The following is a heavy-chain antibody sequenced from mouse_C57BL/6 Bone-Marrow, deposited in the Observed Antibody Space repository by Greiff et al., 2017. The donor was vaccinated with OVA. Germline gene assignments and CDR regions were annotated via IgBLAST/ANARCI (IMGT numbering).Heavy chain of an antibody. CDR3: ANGRWLLRWFAY. CDR2: IYPSDGDT. V-gene: IGHV1-61*01. CDR1: GYTFTSYW. J-gene: IGHJ3*01. Sequence: VQLQQPGAELVRPGSSVKLSCKASGYTFTSYWMDWVKQRPGQGLEWIGNIYPSDGDTHYNQKFKDKATLTVAKSSSTAYMQLSSLTSEDSAVYYCANGRWLLRWFAYWGQGTLVTVSA. D-gene: IGHD2-3*01.